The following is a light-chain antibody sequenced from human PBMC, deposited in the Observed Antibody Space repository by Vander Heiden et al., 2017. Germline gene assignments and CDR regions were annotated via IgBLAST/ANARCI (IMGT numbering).Light chain of an antibody. V-gene: IGKV1-5*03. J-gene: IGKJ2*01. CDR3: QQYNSYPYT. CDR1: QSISSW. Sequence: DIQMTQSPSTLSASVGDRVTITCRASQSISSWLAWYQQKPGKAPKRLIYKASSLESGVPSRFSGSGYGTEFTLTISSLQPDDFATYYCQQYNSYPYTFGPGTKLEIK. CDR2: KAS.